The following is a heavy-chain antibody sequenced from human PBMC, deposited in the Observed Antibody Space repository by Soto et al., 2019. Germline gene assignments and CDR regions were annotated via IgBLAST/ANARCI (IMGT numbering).Heavy chain of an antibody. Sequence: GASVKVSCKASGYTFTSYAMHWVRQAPGQRLEWMGWINAGNGNTKYSQKFQGRVTITRDTSASTAYMELSSLRSEDTAVFYCARKQLALDDYYYGMDVWGQGTTVTVSS. V-gene: IGHV1-3*01. J-gene: IGHJ6*02. CDR3: ARKQLALDDYYYGMDV. D-gene: IGHD6-13*01. CDR1: GYTFTSYA. CDR2: INAGNGNT.